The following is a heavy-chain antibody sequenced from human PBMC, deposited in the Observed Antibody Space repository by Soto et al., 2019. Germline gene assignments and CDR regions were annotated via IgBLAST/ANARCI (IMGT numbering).Heavy chain of an antibody. CDR1: GGSITSSGHY. Sequence: TLSLTCTVSGGSITSSGHYWSWIRQHPGKGLEWIGYIYYSGSTYYNPSLKSRVIISVGTSKNQFSLKLNSVTAADTAVYYCARVFPYLAHDYWGQGTLVTVSS. V-gene: IGHV4-31*03. J-gene: IGHJ4*02. CDR2: IYYSGST. CDR3: ARVFPYLAHDY. D-gene: IGHD3-3*01.